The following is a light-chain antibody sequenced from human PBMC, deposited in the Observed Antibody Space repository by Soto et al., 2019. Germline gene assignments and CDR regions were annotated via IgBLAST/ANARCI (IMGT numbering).Light chain of an antibody. Sequence: DIQLTQSPSFLSASVGDRVIITRRANQDIASYLAWYQQKPGKAPKLLIYDASTLQTGVPSKFSGSGSGTEFTLTISSLQPEDFATYYCQQINYYPLTFGQGTKVEIK. V-gene: IGKV1-9*01. CDR1: QDIASY. J-gene: IGKJ1*01. CDR3: QQINYYPLT. CDR2: DAS.